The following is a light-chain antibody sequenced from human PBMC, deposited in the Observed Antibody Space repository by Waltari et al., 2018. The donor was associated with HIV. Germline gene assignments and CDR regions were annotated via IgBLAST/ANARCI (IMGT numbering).Light chain of an antibody. V-gene: IGLV4-69*01. Sequence: QLVLTQSPSASASLGASAKLPCTLTSRHRSYAIAWHQQQPEKGPRYLMKLNSDGSHSKGDGIPDRFSGSSSGAERYLTISSLQSEDEADYYCQTWGTGIWVFGGGTKLTVL. CDR2: LNSDGSH. CDR3: QTWGTGIWV. J-gene: IGLJ3*02. CDR1: SRHRSYA.